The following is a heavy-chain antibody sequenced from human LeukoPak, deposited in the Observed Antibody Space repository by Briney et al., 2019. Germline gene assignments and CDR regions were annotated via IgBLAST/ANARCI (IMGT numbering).Heavy chain of an antibody. D-gene: IGHD3-3*02. V-gene: IGHV3-21*01. CDR2: ITSSSTYI. Sequence: GESLRLSCAASGFTFSDYTMNWVRQAPGKGLEWVSSITSSSTYIYYSDSVKGRFTISRDNAKNSLYLQMNSLRAEDTAVYYCTNLAPMDVWGKGTTVTVSS. CDR1: GFTFSDYT. CDR3: TNLAPMDV. J-gene: IGHJ6*04.